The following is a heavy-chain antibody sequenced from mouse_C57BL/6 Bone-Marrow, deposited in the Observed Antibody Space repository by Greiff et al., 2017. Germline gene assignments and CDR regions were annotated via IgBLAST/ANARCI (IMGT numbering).Heavy chain of an antibody. D-gene: IGHD5-5*01. CDR3: ANYPKDY. Sequence: QVQLQQPGAELVKPGASVKLSCKASGYTFTSYWMHWVKQRPGQGLEWIGIINPNRGSTNYNEKFKSKATLTVATSSSTAYMLLSSLTSEDSTVYYFANYPKDYWGEDTTLTVS. J-gene: IGHJ2*01. CDR2: INPNRGST. CDR1: GYTFTSYW. V-gene: IGHV1-64*01.